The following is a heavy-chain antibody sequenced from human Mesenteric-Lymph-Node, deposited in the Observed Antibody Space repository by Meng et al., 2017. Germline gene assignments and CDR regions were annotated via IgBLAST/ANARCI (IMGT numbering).Heavy chain of an antibody. CDR1: GFAFSSYA. CDR2: IDPDGSER. Sequence: GGSLRLSCAASGFAFSSYAMSWVRQAPGKGLEWVATIDPDGSERHYLDSVQGRFSISRDNAKRSLFLQVNSLRVEDTAVYYCTRERFPRPGGGKMDVWAQGTSAT. J-gene: IGHJ6*02. D-gene: IGHD3-3*01. V-gene: IGHV3-7*01. CDR3: TRERFPRPGGGKMDV.